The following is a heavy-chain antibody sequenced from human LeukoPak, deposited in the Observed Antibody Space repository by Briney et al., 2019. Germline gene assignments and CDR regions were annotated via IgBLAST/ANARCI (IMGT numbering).Heavy chain of an antibody. D-gene: IGHD2-15*01. Sequence: ASVKVSCKASGYTFTSYDFNWVRQATGQRPEWMGWMSPNSGDTGHAQKFQGRVTMTRNTSISTAYMELSSLRSEDTAVYYCAREMGYCSGGSCYSYGMDVWGQGTTVTVSS. V-gene: IGHV1-8*01. CDR2: MSPNSGDT. J-gene: IGHJ6*02. CDR1: GYTFTSYD. CDR3: AREMGYCSGGSCYSYGMDV.